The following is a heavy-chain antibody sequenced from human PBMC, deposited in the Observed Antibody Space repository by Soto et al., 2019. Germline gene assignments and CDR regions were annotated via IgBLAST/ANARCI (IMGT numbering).Heavy chain of an antibody. V-gene: IGHV3-7*01. J-gene: IGHJ4*02. CDR2: IKQDGSEK. Sequence: GGSLRLSCAAPGFTFSSYWMSWVRQAPGKGLEWVANIKQDGSEKYYVDSVKGRFTISRDNAKNSLYLQMNSLRAEDTAVYYCARDRGDYSVSDFDYWGQGTQVTVSS. CDR3: ARDRGDYSVSDFDY. CDR1: GFTFSSYW. D-gene: IGHD4-17*01.